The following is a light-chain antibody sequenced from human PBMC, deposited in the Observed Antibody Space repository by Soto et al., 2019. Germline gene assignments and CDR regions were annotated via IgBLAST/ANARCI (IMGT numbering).Light chain of an antibody. V-gene: IGKV3-15*01. CDR3: QQYNDWPLT. CDR1: QSVSSN. J-gene: IGKJ1*01. Sequence: EILMTQSPVTLSLSPGEIGTLWCRASQSVSSNLAWYQQKPGQAPSLLIYGAFTRATGIPARFSGTGSGTEFTLTISSLQSEDFALYYCQQYNDWPLTFGQGTKVDI. CDR2: GAF.